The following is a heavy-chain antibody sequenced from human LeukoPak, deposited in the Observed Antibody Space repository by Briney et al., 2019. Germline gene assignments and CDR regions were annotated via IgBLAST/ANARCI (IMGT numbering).Heavy chain of an antibody. CDR1: GFTFSSYD. CDR3: ARPRFALYYFDY. Sequence: PGGSLRLSCAASGFTFSSYDMHWVRQATGKGLEWVSAIGTAGDTYYPGSVKGRFTISRDNAKNSLYLQMNSLRAEDTAVYYCARPRFALYYFDYWGQGALVTVSS. CDR2: IGTAGDT. J-gene: IGHJ4*02. V-gene: IGHV3-13*01. D-gene: IGHD3-3*01.